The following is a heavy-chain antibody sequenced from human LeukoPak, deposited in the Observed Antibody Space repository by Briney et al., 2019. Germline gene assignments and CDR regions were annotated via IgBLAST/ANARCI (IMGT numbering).Heavy chain of an antibody. D-gene: IGHD2-2*03. CDR2: IYYSGST. J-gene: IGHJ2*01. Sequence: PSETLSLTCTVSGGSISSSGYYWGWIRQPPGKGLEWIGSIYYSGSTYYSSSLKSRVTISVDTSKNQFSLKLSSVTAADTAVYYCARHWMNLRYFGLWGRGTLVTASS. V-gene: IGHV4-39*01. CDR3: ARHWMNLRYFGL. CDR1: GGSISSSGYY.